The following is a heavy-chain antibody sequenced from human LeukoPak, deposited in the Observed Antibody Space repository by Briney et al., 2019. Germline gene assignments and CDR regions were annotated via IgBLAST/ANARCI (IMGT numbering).Heavy chain of an antibody. J-gene: IGHJ5*02. CDR1: GFSFRTYA. CDR3: AREYDSSWPS. CDR2: ISDNSGRT. D-gene: IGHD3-22*01. V-gene: IGHV3-23*01. Sequence: GGSLRLSCAASGFSFRTYAMSWVRQAPGKGLEWVSAISDNSGRTYYADSVKGRFTISRDNCKNTLFVQMNSLRAEDTAVYYCAREYDSSWPSWGQGTLVTVSS.